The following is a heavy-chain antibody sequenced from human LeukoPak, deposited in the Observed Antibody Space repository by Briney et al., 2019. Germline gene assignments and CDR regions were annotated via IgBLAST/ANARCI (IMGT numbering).Heavy chain of an antibody. J-gene: IGHJ4*02. CDR1: GYTFTGYY. V-gene: IGHV1-2*02. CDR2: INPNSGGT. D-gene: IGHD3-10*01. Sequence: GASVKVSCKASGYTFTGYYMHWVRQAPGQGLEWMGWINPNSGGTNYAQKFQGRVTMTRDTSISTAYMELSRLRSDDTAVYYCARAASPYYYGSGSYYSRFDYWGQGTLVTVSS. CDR3: ARAASPYYYGSGSYYSRFDY.